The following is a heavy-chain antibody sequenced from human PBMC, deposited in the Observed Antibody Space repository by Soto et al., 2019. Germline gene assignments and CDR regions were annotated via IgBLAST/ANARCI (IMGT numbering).Heavy chain of an antibody. Sequence: EVQLVQSGGGLLQPGGSLRLSCAASGFTFSDYWMYWVRQGPGEGLVWASRINRDGSVTNYVDSVKGRFTISRDNAKNTLYLQINGLRVEDTAVYYCARASMGTLEYWGQGSLVTVSS. J-gene: IGHJ4*02. V-gene: IGHV3-74*01. D-gene: IGHD7-27*01. CDR2: INRDGSVT. CDR1: GFTFSDYW. CDR3: ARASMGTLEY.